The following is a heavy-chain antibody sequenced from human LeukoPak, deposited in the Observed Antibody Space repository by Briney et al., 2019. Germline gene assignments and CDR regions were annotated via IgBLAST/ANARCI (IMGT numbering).Heavy chain of an antibody. CDR2: MSGTRTAI. Sequence: PGGSLRLSCAASGFTFSTYSMNWVRQAPGQGLEWISYMSGTRTAIYYADSVKGRFTISRDNAKNSLYLQMNSLRAEDTAVYYCARDYDGSGWYWHFDLWGRGTLVTVSS. D-gene: IGHD6-19*01. CDR1: GFTFSTYS. V-gene: IGHV3-48*01. J-gene: IGHJ2*01. CDR3: ARDYDGSGWYWHFDL.